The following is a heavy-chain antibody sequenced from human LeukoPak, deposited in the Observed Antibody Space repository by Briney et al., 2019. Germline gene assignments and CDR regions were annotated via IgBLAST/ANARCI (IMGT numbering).Heavy chain of an antibody. V-gene: IGHV3-23*01. CDR1: GFTFSSYA. CDR2: ISGSGGST. CDR3: AKDVVRDGYNYFDY. D-gene: IGHD5-24*01. J-gene: IGHJ4*02. Sequence: GGSPRLSCAASGFTFSSYAMNWVRQAPGKGLEWVSAISGSGGSTLYADSVKGRFTISRDNSKNTLYLQMNSLRAEDTAVYYCAKDVVRDGYNYFDYWGQGTLVTVSS.